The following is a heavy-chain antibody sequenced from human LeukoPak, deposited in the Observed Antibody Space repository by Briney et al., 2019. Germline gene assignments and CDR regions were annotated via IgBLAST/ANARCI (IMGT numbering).Heavy chain of an antibody. D-gene: IGHD2-15*01. CDR3: ARAGGYCGRISCPYYFDY. CDR2: MNPNSGNT. V-gene: IGHV1-8*01. J-gene: IGHJ4*02. CDR1: GYTFTSYD. Sequence: ASVKVSCKASGYTFTSYDINWARQATGQGLEWMGWMNPNSGNTGYAQKLQGRVTMTRNTSISTAYMELSSLRSEDTAVYYCARAGGYCGRISCPYYFDYWGQGSLVAVSS.